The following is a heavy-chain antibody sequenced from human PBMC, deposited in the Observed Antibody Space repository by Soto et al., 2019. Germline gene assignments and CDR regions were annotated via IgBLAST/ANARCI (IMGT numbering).Heavy chain of an antibody. CDR1: GFTFSNYG. J-gene: IGHJ4*02. V-gene: IGHV3-33*01. CDR3: ARDGIYGSGSYYNAPPGY. CDR2: IWYDGSNK. Sequence: PGGSLRLSCAASGFTFSNYGMHWVRQAPGKGLEWVAVIWYDGSNKYYADSVKGRFTISRDNSKNTLYLQMNSLRAEDTAVYYFARDGIYGSGSYYNAPPGYWGQGTLVTVSS. D-gene: IGHD3-10*01.